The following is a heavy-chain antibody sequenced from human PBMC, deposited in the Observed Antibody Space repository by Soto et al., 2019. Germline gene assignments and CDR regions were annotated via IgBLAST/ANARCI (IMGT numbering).Heavy chain of an antibody. CDR1: GFSVSSNY. J-gene: IGHJ4*02. CDR3: AVYGGNSGGFDS. CDR2: IYSGGDT. V-gene: IGHV3-53*01. Sequence: GGSLRLSCAASGFSVSSNYMSWVRQAPGKGLDWVSVIYSGGDTYYADSVKGRFTISRDNSKNTVYLQMSSLRAEDTAVYYCAVYGGNSGGFDSWGQGTRVTVSS. D-gene: IGHD4-17*01.